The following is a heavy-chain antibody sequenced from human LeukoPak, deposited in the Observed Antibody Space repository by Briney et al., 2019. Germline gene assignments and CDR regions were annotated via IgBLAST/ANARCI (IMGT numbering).Heavy chain of an antibody. CDR2: INSDGSTT. Sequence: PGGSLRLSCAASGFTFDDYGMSWVRQAPGKGLVWVSRINSDGSTTSYADSVKGRFTISRDNAKSTLYLQMNSLRAEDTAVYYCARVYDSYGYGPDYWGRGTLVTVSS. J-gene: IGHJ4*02. CDR1: GFTFDDYG. D-gene: IGHD5-18*01. CDR3: ARVYDSYGYGPDY. V-gene: IGHV3-74*01.